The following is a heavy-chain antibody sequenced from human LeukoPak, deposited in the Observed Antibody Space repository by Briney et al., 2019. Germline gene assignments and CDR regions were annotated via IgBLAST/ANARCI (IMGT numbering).Heavy chain of an antibody. D-gene: IGHD4-4*01. CDR1: GFTFSSNA. CDR2: ISGSGGSK. Sequence: PGVSLRLSCAASGFTFSSNAMSWVRQAPGKGLVWVLAISGSGGSKYYADSVRGRFTISRDNTKNTLYLQMHSLRAEDTAVYYCANFPKLLGSNYYYGMYVWGQGTTVTASS. V-gene: IGHV3-23*01. J-gene: IGHJ6*02. CDR3: ANFPKLLGSNYYYGMYV.